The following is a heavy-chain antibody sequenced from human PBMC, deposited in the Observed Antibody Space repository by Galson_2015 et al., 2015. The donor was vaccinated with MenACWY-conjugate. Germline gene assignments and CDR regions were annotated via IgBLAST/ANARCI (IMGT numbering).Heavy chain of an antibody. CDR1: GFIFSRYR. Sequence: SLRLSCAASGFIFSRYRMHWVRQAPGKGLEWVSSISSSSSHIYYADSVKGRFTIPRDDAKNSLYLQLNRLRAEDTAVYYCARDSPTTITAGGTDYWGQGTLVTVSS. CDR2: ISSSSSHI. J-gene: IGHJ4*02. CDR3: ARDSPTTITAGGTDY. V-gene: IGHV3-21*01. D-gene: IGHD4-11*01.